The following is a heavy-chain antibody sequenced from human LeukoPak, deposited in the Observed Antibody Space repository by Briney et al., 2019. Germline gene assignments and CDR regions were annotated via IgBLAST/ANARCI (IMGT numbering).Heavy chain of an antibody. CDR3: ARGSRGMFDY. CDR1: GGSISSYY. J-gene: IGHJ4*02. V-gene: IGHV4-59*04. CDR2: IYYSGST. Sequence: SETLSLTCTVSGGSISSYYWSWIRQPPGKGLEWIGYIYYSGSTYYNPSLKSRVTISVDTSKNQFSLKLSSVTAADTAVYYCARGSRGMFDYWGQGTLVTVSS. D-gene: IGHD3-16*01.